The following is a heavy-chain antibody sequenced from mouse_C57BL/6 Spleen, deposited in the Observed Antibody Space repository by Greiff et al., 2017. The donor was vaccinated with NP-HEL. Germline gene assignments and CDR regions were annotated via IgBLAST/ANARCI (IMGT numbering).Heavy chain of an antibody. CDR1: GYAFSSSW. Sequence: VQLQESGPELVKPGASVKISCKASGYAFSSSWMNWVKQRPGKGLEWIGRIYPGDGDTNYNGKFKGKATLTADKSSSTAYMQLSSLTSEDSAVYFCARETQVVAPPFDYWGQGTTLTVSS. J-gene: IGHJ2*01. CDR3: ARETQVVAPPFDY. D-gene: IGHD1-1*01. V-gene: IGHV1-82*01. CDR2: IYPGDGDT.